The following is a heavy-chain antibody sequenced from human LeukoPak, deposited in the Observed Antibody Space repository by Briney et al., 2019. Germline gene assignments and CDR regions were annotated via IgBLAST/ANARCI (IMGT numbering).Heavy chain of an antibody. J-gene: IGHJ4*02. CDR1: GYSFTTYW. CDR2: IYPGDSDT. D-gene: IGHD2-2*01. CDR3: ARRQGCSSTSCPPDY. Sequence: GESLKISCRGSGYSFTTYWIGWVRQMPRKGLEWMGIIYPGDSDTRYSPSFRGQVAMSADKSINTAYLQWSSLKASDTAIYYCARRQGCSSTSCPPDYWGQGTLVTVSS. V-gene: IGHV5-51*01.